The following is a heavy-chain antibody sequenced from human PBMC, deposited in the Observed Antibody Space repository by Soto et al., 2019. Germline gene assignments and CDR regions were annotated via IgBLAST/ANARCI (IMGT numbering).Heavy chain of an antibody. D-gene: IGHD6-6*01. J-gene: IGHJ3*02. CDR2: IYPGDSDT. CDR1: GYGFANYW. CDR3: AKYSSSSRRGAFDI. V-gene: IGHV5-51*03. Sequence: PGESLKISCKGSGYGFANYWIGWVRQMPGKGLEWMGIIYPGDSDTRYSPSFQGQVTISADKSISTAYLQWSSLKASDTAMYYCAKYSSSSRRGAFDIWGQGTMVTVSS.